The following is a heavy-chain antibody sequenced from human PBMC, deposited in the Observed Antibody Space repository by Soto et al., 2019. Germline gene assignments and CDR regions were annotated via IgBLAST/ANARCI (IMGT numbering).Heavy chain of an antibody. CDR1: GFTFSSYG. CDR2: IWYDGSNK. Sequence: QVQLVESGGGVVQPGRSLRLSCAASGFTFSSYGMHWVRQAPGKGLEWVAVIWYDGSNKYYADSVKGRFTISRDNSKNTLYLQMNSLRAEDTAVYYCARDRHEDSSSFFGYWGQGTLVTVSS. J-gene: IGHJ4*02. D-gene: IGHD6-6*01. V-gene: IGHV3-33*01. CDR3: ARDRHEDSSSFFGY.